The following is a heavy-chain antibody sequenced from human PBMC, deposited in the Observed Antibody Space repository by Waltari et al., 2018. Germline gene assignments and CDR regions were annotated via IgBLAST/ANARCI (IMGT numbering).Heavy chain of an antibody. CDR1: GFTFSSFA. CDR3: AKHRAAASRDFDY. J-gene: IGHJ4*02. D-gene: IGHD6-25*01. V-gene: IGHV3-23*01. Sequence: EVQLLESGGDLIQPGGSLRVSCAASGFTFSSFAINCVRQAPDKGLEWISSIGSGGIGTYYADSVKGRFTISRDNSKNTLYLQMNSLRVEDTAVYYCAKHRAAASRDFDYWGQGTLVTVSS. CDR2: IGSGGIGT.